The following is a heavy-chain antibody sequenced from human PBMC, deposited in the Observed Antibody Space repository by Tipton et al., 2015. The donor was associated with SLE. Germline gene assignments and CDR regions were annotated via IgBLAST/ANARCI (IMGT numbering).Heavy chain of an antibody. J-gene: IGHJ3*02. D-gene: IGHD3-10*01. Sequence: TLSLTCTVSGDSISSGGYYWSWIRQHPVKGLEGIGYISYSGTTYSNPSLKSRVTISVDTSKNQFSLKLASVTAADTAVYFCASAVSSLELYPPDAFDIWGQGTMVTVSS. CDR1: GDSISSGGYY. CDR2: ISYSGTT. V-gene: IGHV4-31*03. CDR3: ASAVSSLELYPPDAFDI.